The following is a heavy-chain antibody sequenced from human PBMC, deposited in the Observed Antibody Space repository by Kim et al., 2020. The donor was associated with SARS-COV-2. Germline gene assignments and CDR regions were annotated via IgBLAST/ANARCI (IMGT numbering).Heavy chain of an antibody. J-gene: IGHJ5*01. V-gene: IGHV4-38-2*02. CDR1: GYSISSGYY. CDR2: IYHSGRT. CDR3: ALAARTGEAFREANWF. D-gene: IGHD6-6*01. Sequence: SETLSLTCTVSGYSISSGYYWGWIRQPPGKGLEWIGSIYHSGRTYYNPSLKSRVTISVDTSQNQFSLKLSSVTAADTAAHYCALAARTGEAFREANWF.